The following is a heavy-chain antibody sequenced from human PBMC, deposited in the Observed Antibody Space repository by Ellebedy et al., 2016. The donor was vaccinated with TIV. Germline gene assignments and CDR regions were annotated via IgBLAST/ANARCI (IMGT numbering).Heavy chain of an antibody. CDR1: GGSISSYY. D-gene: IGHD6-19*01. CDR3: ARVPGYSSGWYPDWYFDL. Sequence: MPSETLSLTCTVSGGSISSYYWSWIRQPPGKGLEWIGYIYYSGSTNYNPSLTSRVTISVDTSKNQFSLKLRSVTAADTAVYYCARVPGYSSGWYPDWYFDLWGRGTLVTVSS. CDR2: IYYSGST. V-gene: IGHV4-59*01. J-gene: IGHJ2*01.